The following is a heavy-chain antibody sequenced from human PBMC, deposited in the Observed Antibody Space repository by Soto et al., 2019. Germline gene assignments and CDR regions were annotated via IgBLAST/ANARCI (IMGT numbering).Heavy chain of an antibody. J-gene: IGHJ2*01. CDR3: ARPRMTMVRGGNWYFDL. V-gene: IGHV1-69*12. CDR1: GGTFSSYA. CDR2: IIPIFGTA. D-gene: IGHD3-10*01. Sequence: QVQLVQSGAEVKKPGSSVKVSCKASGGTFSSYAISWVRQAPGQGLEWMGGIIPIFGTANYAQKFQGRVTITADEATSTAYRELSSLGSEDTAVYYCARPRMTMVRGGNWYFDLWGRGTLVTVSS.